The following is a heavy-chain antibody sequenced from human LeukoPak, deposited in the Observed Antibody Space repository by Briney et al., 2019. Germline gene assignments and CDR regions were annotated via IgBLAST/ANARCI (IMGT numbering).Heavy chain of an antibody. V-gene: IGHV5-51*01. Sequence: GESLKISCKGSGYSFTSYWIGWVRQMPGKGLEWMGIIYPGDSDTRYSPSFQGQVTISADKSISTAYLQWSSLKASDTAMYYCARRYSSSWTSDRGFDYWGQGTLVTVSS. CDR3: ARRYSSSWTSDRGFDY. D-gene: IGHD6-13*01. J-gene: IGHJ4*02. CDR1: GYSFTSYW. CDR2: IYPGDSDT.